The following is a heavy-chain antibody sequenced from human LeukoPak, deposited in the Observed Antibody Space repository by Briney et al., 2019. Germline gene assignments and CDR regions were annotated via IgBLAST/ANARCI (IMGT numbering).Heavy chain of an antibody. CDR1: GGSFSGYY. D-gene: IGHD6-19*01. V-gene: IGHV4-34*01. Sequence: PSETLSLSCAVSGGSFSGYYWSWIRQPPGKGLEWIGEINHSGSTDYNPSLTSRGTTSVDTSKNQFSLKLSSVTAADTAVYYCARDRGIAVAGTDFDYWGQGTLVTVSS. CDR2: INHSGST. J-gene: IGHJ4*02. CDR3: ARDRGIAVAGTDFDY.